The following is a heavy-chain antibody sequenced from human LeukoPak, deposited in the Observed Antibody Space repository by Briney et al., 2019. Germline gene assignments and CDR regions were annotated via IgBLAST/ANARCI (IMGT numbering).Heavy chain of an antibody. J-gene: IGHJ4*02. Sequence: GASVKVSCTVSGYTLSELFMHWVRQAPGKGLEWMGGFDPEDGEKIYAQKFQGRVTMTEDTSTDTAYMELSSLRSEDTAVYYCARANYGDMSYWGQGTLVTVSS. CDR1: GYTLSELF. CDR2: FDPEDGEK. V-gene: IGHV1-24*01. D-gene: IGHD4-17*01. CDR3: ARANYGDMSY.